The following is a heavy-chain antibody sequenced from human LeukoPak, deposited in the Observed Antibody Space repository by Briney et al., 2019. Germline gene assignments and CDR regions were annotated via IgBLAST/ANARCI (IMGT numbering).Heavy chain of an antibody. D-gene: IGHD4-17*01. CDR1: GLSFSNYA. Sequence: GGSLRLSCAASGLSFSNYAMSWVRQAPGKGLEWVSGISGGTGTPFYADSVKGRFTISRDNSKNTLYLQMSSLRGEDTAVYYCAKRRTTVITMDYFDYWGQGTLVTVSS. V-gene: IGHV3-23*01. CDR2: ISGGTGTP. CDR3: AKRRTTVITMDYFDY. J-gene: IGHJ4*02.